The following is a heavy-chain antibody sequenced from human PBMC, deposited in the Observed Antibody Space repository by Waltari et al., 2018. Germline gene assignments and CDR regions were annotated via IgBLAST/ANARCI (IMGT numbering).Heavy chain of an antibody. Sequence: QVQLVQSGAEVKKPGASVKVSCKVSGYTLTELSMHWVRQAPGKGLEWMGGFEPEDGETIYAQKFQGRATMTEDTSTDTAYMELSSLRSEDTAVYYCATGVEYYDSSGYSSGNFDLWGRGTLVTVSS. CDR3: ATGVEYYDSSGYSSGNFDL. D-gene: IGHD3-22*01. V-gene: IGHV1-24*01. CDR2: FEPEDGET. J-gene: IGHJ2*01. CDR1: GYTLTELS.